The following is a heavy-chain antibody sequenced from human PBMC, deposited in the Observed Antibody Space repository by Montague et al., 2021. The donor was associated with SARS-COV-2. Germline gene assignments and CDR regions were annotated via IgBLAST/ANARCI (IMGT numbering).Heavy chain of an antibody. D-gene: IGHD6-19*01. CDR1: GESIDRDTYY. Sequence: SETLSLTCIVSGESIDRDTYYWGWIRQSPGKGLEWIGSLSSSGSTYCNPSLRSRVTISTDTSKNHFSLKVNSVTATGTAVYFCARPGSVSGWFYFDDWGQGTLVSVSS. V-gene: IGHV4-39*02. J-gene: IGHJ4*02. CDR3: ARPGSVSGWFYFDD. CDR2: LSSSGST.